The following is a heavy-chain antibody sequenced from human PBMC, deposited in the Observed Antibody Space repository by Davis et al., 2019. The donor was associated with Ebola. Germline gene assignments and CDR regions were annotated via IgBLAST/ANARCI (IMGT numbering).Heavy chain of an antibody. V-gene: IGHV6-1*01. CDR2: TYYKSKWYN. Sequence: HSQTLSLTCAISGDSVSTAGWNWIRHSPSRGLEWLGRTYYKSKWYNDYAASVKSRITINLDTSKNHFSLQLTSVTPEDTAVYYCARGWLQTGLDVWGKGTTVTV. D-gene: IGHD5-24*01. J-gene: IGHJ6*04. CDR3: ARGWLQTGLDV. CDR1: GDSVSTAG.